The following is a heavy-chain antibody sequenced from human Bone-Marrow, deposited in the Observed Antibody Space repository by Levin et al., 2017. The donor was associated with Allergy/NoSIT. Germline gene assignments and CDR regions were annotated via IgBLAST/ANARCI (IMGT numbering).Heavy chain of an antibody. D-gene: IGHD2-15*01. J-gene: IGHJ4*02. V-gene: IGHV4-59*08. Sequence: ASETLSLTCTVSGGSITSYFWSWIRQPPGKGLEWVGYIYSSGSTNYNPSLESRVTMSVDTSKNQFSLILRSVTPTDTAIYYCARQGQRSRRPDYWGQGALVTVSS. CDR2: IYSSGST. CDR3: ARQGQRSRRPDY. CDR1: GGSITSYF.